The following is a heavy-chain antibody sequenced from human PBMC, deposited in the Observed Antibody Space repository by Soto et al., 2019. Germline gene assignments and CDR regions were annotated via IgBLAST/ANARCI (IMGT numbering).Heavy chain of an antibody. CDR2: IYYSGST. CDR1: GGSISSSSYY. D-gene: IGHD6-19*01. Sequence: SETLCRTWTVGGGSISSSSYYWCWIRQPPGKGLEWIGSIYYSGSTYYNPSLKSRFTISVDTSKNQFSLTLSSVTAADTAVYSCARWAKAVAGETVVDHRGQGALVMVSS. CDR3: ARWAKAVAGETVVDH. V-gene: IGHV4-39*01. J-gene: IGHJ5*02.